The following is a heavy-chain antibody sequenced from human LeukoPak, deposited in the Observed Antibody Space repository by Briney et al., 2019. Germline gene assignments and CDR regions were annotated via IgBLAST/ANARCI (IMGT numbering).Heavy chain of an antibody. V-gene: IGHV3-15*01. J-gene: IGHJ4*02. CDR3: TPGGLDY. Sequence: SWIRQPAGKGLEWVGRIKSKTDGGTTDYAAPVKGRFTISRDDSKNTLYLQMNSLKTEDTAVYYCTPGGLDYWGQGTLVTVSS. CDR2: IKSKTDGGTT. D-gene: IGHD4-23*01.